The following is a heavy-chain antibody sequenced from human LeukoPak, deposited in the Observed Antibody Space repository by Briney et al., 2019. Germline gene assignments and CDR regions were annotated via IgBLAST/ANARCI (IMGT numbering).Heavy chain of an antibody. CDR3: TTVTLRPVGL. J-gene: IGHJ4*02. V-gene: IGHV3-15*05. D-gene: IGHD3-10*01. Sequence: TGGSLRLSCAASGFSFSRAWMSWVRQAPGKGLEWVGRIKSKSDGGTTDYAAPVKGRFTISRDDSKNTLFLQVNSLKIEDTAVYYCTTVTLRPVGLWGQGTLVTVSS. CDR1: GFSFSRAW. CDR2: IKSKSDGGTT.